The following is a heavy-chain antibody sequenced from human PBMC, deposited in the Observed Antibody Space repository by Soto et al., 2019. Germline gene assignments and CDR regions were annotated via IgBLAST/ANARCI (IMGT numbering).Heavy chain of an antibody. CDR1: GFTFTNYD. CDR3: AGVTATPGSLYQHWYYVAV. D-gene: IGHD3-16*01. J-gene: IGHJ6*04. V-gene: IGHV1-8*01. CDR2: MNTNSGTA. Sequence: QVQLVQSGAEVKKPGASVKVSCTASGFTFTNYDVNWVRQAAGQGPEWMGGMNTNSGTADYAQKSQGRLTLPRTPSRNTPSLERGSLDSEAPAVYSCAGVTATPGSLYQHWYYVAVWGTGPTVTVSS.